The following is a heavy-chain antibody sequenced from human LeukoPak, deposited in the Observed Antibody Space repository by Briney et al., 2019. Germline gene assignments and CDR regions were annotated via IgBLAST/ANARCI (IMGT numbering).Heavy chain of an antibody. CDR2: IYYSGST. CDR3: ARERTDYGSGSYYTDY. V-gene: IGHV4-59*01. D-gene: IGHD3-10*01. CDR1: GASISSYY. Sequence: SETLSLTCTVSGASISSYYWSWIQQPPGKGLEWIGYIYYSGSTNYNPSLKSRVTISVDTSKNQLSLKLSSVTAADTAVCYCARERTDYGSGSYYTDYWGQGTLVTVSS. J-gene: IGHJ4*02.